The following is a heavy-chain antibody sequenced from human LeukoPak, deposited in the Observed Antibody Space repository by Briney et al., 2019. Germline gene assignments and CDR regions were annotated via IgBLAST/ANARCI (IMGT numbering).Heavy chain of an antibody. CDR3: ARSVDYYDSSGYLYFDY. J-gene: IGHJ4*02. CDR1: GGTFSSYA. CDR2: IIPIFGIA. V-gene: IGHV1-69*04. D-gene: IGHD3-22*01. Sequence: ASVKVSCKASGGTFSSYAISWVRQAPGEGLEWMGRIIPIFGIANYAQKFQGRVTITADKSTSTAYMELSSLRSEDTAVYYCARSVDYYDSSGYLYFDYWGQGTLVTVSS.